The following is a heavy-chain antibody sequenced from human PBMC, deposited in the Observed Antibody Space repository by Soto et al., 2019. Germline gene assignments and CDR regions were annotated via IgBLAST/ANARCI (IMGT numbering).Heavy chain of an antibody. D-gene: IGHD2-2*01. CDR2: IYYSGST. Sequence: SGTLSLTCTVSGGSISSYYWSWIRQPPGKGLEWIGYIYYSGSTNYNPSLKSRVTISVDTSKNQFSLKLSSVTAADTAVYYCARTDYCSSTSCYDFDYWGQGTLVTVSS. CDR3: ARTDYCSSTSCYDFDY. V-gene: IGHV4-59*01. CDR1: GGSISSYY. J-gene: IGHJ4*02.